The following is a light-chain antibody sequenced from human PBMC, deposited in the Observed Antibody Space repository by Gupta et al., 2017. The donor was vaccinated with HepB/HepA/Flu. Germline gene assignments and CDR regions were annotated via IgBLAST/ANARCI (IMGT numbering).Light chain of an antibody. J-gene: IGLJ2*01. Sequence: QSALTQPASVTGSPGQSITISCTGTSSDVGAYNYVSWYQQHPAKAPKLMIYDVSNRPSGVSNRFSGSKSGNTASLTISGLQAEDEADYYCSSYTSSRSVVFGGGTKLTVL. CDR1: SSDVGAYNY. V-gene: IGLV2-14*03. CDR2: DVS. CDR3: SSYTSSRSVV.